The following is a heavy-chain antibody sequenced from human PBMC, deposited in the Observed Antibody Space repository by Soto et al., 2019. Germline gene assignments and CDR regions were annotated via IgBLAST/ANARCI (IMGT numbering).Heavy chain of an antibody. CDR2: FNGGNGNI. Sequence: QVQLVQSGAEERKPGASVKVSCKAFGYTFSTYAIHWVRRAPGQSLEWMGWFNGGNGNIKYSQKFEGRVAITSDTAASTAYMELNMLRSEDTAVYYCARGNVRGGCLDYWGQGPLVSVSS. V-gene: IGHV1-3*05. CDR3: ARGNVRGGCLDY. CDR1: GYTFSTYA. D-gene: IGHD3-10*01. J-gene: IGHJ4*02.